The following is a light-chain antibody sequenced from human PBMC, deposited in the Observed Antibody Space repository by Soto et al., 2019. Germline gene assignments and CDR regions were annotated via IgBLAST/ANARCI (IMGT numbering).Light chain of an antibody. CDR2: GAS. CDR3: QQFNNWPGT. Sequence: EIVMTQSPATLSVSPGERATLSCRASQSVSSNLAWYQQKPGQAPRLLIHGASTRATGIPARFSGSGSGTEFTLTISSLQSEDFAVYYCQQFNNWPGTFGHGTRLEIK. V-gene: IGKV3-15*01. J-gene: IGKJ5*01. CDR1: QSVSSN.